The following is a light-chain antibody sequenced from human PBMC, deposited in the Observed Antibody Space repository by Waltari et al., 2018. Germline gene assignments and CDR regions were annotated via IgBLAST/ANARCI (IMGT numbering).Light chain of an antibody. CDR1: QSVLYSSNNKKY. CDR2: WAS. CDR3: QQYYSTPWT. V-gene: IGKV4-1*01. J-gene: IGKJ1*01. Sequence: DIVMTQSPDSLAVSLGERATINCKSSQSVLYSSNNKKYLAWYPQKPGQPPKLRIYWASNRESGVPDRISGSGSGTDFTLTISSLQAEDVAVYYCQQYYSTPWTFGQGTKVEIK.